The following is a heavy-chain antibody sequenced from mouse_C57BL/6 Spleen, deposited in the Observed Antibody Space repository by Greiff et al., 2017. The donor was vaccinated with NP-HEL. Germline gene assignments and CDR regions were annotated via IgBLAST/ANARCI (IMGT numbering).Heavy chain of an antibody. J-gene: IGHJ1*03. CDR3: ARSGVYYGSSYGRNWYFDV. Sequence: VQLQQSGAELVRPGTSVKVSCKASGYAFTNYLIEWVKQRPGQGLEWIGVINPGSGGTNYNEKFKGKATLTADKSSSTAYMQLSSLTSEDSAVYFCARSGVYYGSSYGRNWYFDVWGTGTTVTVSS. CDR1: GYAFTNYL. CDR2: INPGSGGT. D-gene: IGHD1-1*01. V-gene: IGHV1-54*01.